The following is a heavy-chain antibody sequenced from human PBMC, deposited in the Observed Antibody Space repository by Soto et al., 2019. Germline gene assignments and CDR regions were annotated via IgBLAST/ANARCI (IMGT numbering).Heavy chain of an antibody. D-gene: IGHD6-13*01. CDR1: GYSFTSYW. V-gene: IGHV5-10-1*01. Sequence: GESLKISCKGSGYSFTSYWISWVRQMRGKGLEWMGRIDPSDSYTNYSPSFQGHVTISADKSISTAYLQWSSLKASDTAMYYCAREAYSSSWYPRWFDPWGQGTLVTVSS. J-gene: IGHJ5*02. CDR2: IDPSDSYT. CDR3: AREAYSSSWYPRWFDP.